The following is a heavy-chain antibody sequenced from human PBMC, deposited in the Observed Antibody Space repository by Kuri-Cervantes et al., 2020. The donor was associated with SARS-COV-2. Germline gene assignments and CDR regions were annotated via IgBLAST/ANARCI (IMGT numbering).Heavy chain of an antibody. J-gene: IGHJ4*02. CDR1: GFTFSSYS. V-gene: IGHV3-21*01. Sequence: GGSLRLSCAASGFTFSSYSMNWVRQAPGKGLEWVSSISSSSSYIYYADSVKGRFTISRDNAKNSPYLQMNSLRAEDTAVYYCARDLSPYCSGGSCYSDYWGQGTLVTVSS. CDR2: ISSSSSYI. D-gene: IGHD2-15*01. CDR3: ARDLSPYCSGGSCYSDY.